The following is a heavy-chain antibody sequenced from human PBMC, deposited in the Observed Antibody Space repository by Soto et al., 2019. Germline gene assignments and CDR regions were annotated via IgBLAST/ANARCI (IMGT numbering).Heavy chain of an antibody. V-gene: IGHV3-33*01. J-gene: IGHJ4*02. CDR3: ASDGIGGTAFRGFCDY. Sequence: QEHLVESGGGVVQPGRSLRLSCAASGSIFSGYGMHWVRPAPGKGLEWVAVIWYDGSNKYYADSVKGRFTISRDNSKKMLYLQMDSLRGEDTAVYYCASDGIGGTAFRGFCDYWGQGTLVTVSS. D-gene: IGHD1-7*01. CDR1: GSIFSGYG. CDR2: IWYDGSNK.